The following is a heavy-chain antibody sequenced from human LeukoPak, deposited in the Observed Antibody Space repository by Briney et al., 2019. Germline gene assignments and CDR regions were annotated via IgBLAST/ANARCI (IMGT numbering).Heavy chain of an antibody. D-gene: IGHD3-10*01. CDR2: IHYSGST. Sequence: SETLSLTCTVSGVSISSYYWSWIRQPPGKGLEWIGYIHYSGSTNYNPSLKSRVTISVDTFRNQCSLKLSSVTAADTAVYYCATIGELLWGGFDYWGQGTLVTVSS. CDR3: ATIGELLWGGFDY. CDR1: GVSISSYY. V-gene: IGHV4-59*01. J-gene: IGHJ4*02.